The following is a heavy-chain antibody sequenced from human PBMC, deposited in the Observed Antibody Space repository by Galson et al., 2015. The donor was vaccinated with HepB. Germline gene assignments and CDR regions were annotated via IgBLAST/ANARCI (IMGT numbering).Heavy chain of an antibody. CDR1: GFTVNSKH. CDR2: IHIDGRT. D-gene: IGHD1-26*01. Sequence: SLRLSCAASGFTVNSKHMTWVRQAPGKGLEWASAIHIDGRTYFADSVRGRFTISRDNSRNTLYLQMNSLRADDTAVYYCARGGGHDAFDIWGQGTMVTVSS. J-gene: IGHJ3*02. CDR3: ARGGGHDAFDI. V-gene: IGHV3-53*01.